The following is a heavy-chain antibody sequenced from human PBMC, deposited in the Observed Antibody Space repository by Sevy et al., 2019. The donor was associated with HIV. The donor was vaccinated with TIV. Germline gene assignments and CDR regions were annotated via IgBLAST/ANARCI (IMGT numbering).Heavy chain of an antibody. CDR1: GFTFSSYA. D-gene: IGHD3-22*01. Sequence: GGSLRLSCAASGFTFSSYAMHWVRQAPGKGLEWVAVISYDGSNKYYADSVKGRFTISRDNSKNTPYLQMNSLRAEDTAVYYCARGTGYYDSSGYSDYWGQGTLVTVSS. J-gene: IGHJ4*02. CDR2: ISYDGSNK. CDR3: ARGTGYYDSSGYSDY. V-gene: IGHV3-30-3*01.